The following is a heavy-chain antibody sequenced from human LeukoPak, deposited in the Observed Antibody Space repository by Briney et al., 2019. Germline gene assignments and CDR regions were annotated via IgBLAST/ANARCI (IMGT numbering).Heavy chain of an antibody. CDR3: ARGRYYYDSSGSALGDY. J-gene: IGHJ4*02. D-gene: IGHD3-22*01. CDR2: IYPGDSDT. CDR1: GYSFTNYW. Sequence: GESLKISCKGSGYSFTNYWIGWVRQMPGKGLEWMGIIYPGDSDTRYSPSFQGQVTISADKSIRTAYLQWSSLKASDTAMYYCARGRYYYDSSGSALGDYWGQGTLVTVSS. V-gene: IGHV5-51*01.